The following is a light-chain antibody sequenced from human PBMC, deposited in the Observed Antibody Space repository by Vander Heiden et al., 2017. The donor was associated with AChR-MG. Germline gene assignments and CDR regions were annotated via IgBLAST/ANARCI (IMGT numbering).Light chain of an antibody. CDR2: DAS. J-gene: IGKJ3*01. CDR3: QQYDTLFT. Sequence: DIQMTQSPSSLSASVGVRVTITCQASQDISDYLNWYQQKPGKPPKLLIYDASKLEKGVPSRFSGSGSGTYFSFTISSLQPEDIATYFCQQYDTLFTFGPGTKVDMK. V-gene: IGKV1-33*01. CDR1: QDISDY.